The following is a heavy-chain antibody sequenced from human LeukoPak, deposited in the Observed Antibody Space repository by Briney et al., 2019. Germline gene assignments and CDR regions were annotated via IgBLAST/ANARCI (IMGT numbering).Heavy chain of an antibody. CDR3: ARDPRYSSSSFDY. D-gene: IGHD6-6*01. V-gene: IGHV4-34*01. CDR2: INHSGST. Sequence: SETLSLTCAVYGGSFSGYYWSWIRQPPGKGLEWIGEINHSGSTNYNPSLKSRVTISVDTSKNQFSLKLSSVTAADTAVYYCARDPRYSSSSFDYWGQGTLVTVSS. CDR1: GGSFSGYY. J-gene: IGHJ4*02.